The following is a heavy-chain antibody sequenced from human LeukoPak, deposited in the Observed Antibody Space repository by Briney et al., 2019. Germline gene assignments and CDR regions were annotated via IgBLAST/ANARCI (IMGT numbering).Heavy chain of an antibody. J-gene: IGHJ3*02. V-gene: IGHV4-34*01. CDR3: ARQVDVGCSSTSCYGHGAFDI. D-gene: IGHD2-2*01. CDR1: GGPFSGYY. Sequence: PSETLSLTCAVSGGPFSGYYWSWIRQSPGKGLEWIGEIYHSGSTNYKPSLKSRVTISLDTSKKQFSLKLSSVTAADTAVYYCARQVDVGCSSTSCYGHGAFDIWGQGTLVTVSS. CDR2: IYHSGST.